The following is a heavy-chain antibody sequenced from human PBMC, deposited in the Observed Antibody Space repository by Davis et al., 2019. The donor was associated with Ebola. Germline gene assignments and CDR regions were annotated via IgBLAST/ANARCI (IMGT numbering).Heavy chain of an antibody. J-gene: IGHJ3*02. CDR1: GYSFTSYE. D-gene: IGHD2-21*02. Sequence: ASVKVSCKASGYSFTSYEINWVRQATGQGLEWMGWMSPNTGNTGLEQKFQGRLTMTRDTSISTAYMELSSLRSEDTAVYYCATCRGDCGGAFDIWGQGTMVTVSS. V-gene: IGHV1-8*01. CDR3: ATCRGDCGGAFDI. CDR2: MSPNTGNT.